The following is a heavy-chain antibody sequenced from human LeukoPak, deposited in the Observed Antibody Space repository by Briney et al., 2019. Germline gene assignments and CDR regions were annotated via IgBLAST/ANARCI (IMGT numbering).Heavy chain of an antibody. V-gene: IGHV4-59*01. CDR3: ARGEMATTDNAFDI. CDR2: IFFIVST. J-gene: IGHJ3*02. D-gene: IGHD5-24*01. Sequence: SETLSLTCTVSGASISSDYGSWIRQPPGKGLEWMGYIFFIVSTNYNPSLKRRVTMSVDTSRNQFSLKLSSVTAADTAVYCCARGEMATTDNAFDIWGQGTMVTVSS. CDR1: GASISSDY.